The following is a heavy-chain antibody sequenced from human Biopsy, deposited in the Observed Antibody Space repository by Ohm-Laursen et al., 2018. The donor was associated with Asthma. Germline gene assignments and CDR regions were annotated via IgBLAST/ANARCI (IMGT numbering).Heavy chain of an antibody. CDR1: GGSISSSSYY. CDR3: ARDLSGYCTSSACYGFDS. CDR2: IYYSGST. Sequence: SETLSLTCPVSGGSISSSSYYWGWIRQPPGKGLEWIGSIYYSGSTYYNPSLKSRVTLSVDTSKNQFSLKLSSVTATDTAVYYCARDLSGYCTSSACYGFDSWGQGTLVTVSS. V-gene: IGHV4-39*02. D-gene: IGHD2-8*01. J-gene: IGHJ5*01.